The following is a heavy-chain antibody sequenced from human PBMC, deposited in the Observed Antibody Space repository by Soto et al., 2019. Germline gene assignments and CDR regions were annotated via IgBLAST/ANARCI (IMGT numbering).Heavy chain of an antibody. Sequence: QVQLQESGPGLVKPSETLSLTCTVSGGSISSYYWTWIRQPPGKGLEWIGYIYYSGNTNYNPSLKSRVTLSVDTSKNQFSLKLSSVTAADTAVYYCARAIQLGSYYFDYWGQGTLVTVSS. J-gene: IGHJ4*02. V-gene: IGHV4-59*01. D-gene: IGHD5-18*01. CDR2: IYYSGNT. CDR3: ARAIQLGSYYFDY. CDR1: GGSISSYY.